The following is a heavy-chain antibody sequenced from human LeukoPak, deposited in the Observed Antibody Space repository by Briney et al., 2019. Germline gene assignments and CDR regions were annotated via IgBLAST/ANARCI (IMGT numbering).Heavy chain of an antibody. V-gene: IGHV3-23*01. CDR3: AKVGVVVVAAKGLDY. Sequence: GGSLRLSCAAYGFTFSSYAMSWVRQAPGKGLEWVSAISGSGGSTYYADSVKGRFTISRDNSKNTLYLQMNSLRAEDTAVYYCAKVGVVVVAAKGLDYWGQGTLVTVSS. CDR1: GFTFSSYA. D-gene: IGHD2-15*01. CDR2: ISGSGGST. J-gene: IGHJ4*02.